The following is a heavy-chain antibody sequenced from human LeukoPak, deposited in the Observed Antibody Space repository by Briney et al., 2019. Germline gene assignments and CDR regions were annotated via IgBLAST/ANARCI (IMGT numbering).Heavy chain of an antibody. D-gene: IGHD2-21*01. CDR2: IIPKNGGT. CDR1: GYTFTDYS. J-gene: IGHJ4*02. Sequence: ASVKVSCKASGYTFTDYSMHWVRRAPGQGPEWLGWIIPKNGGTNYAQKFQGRVTMTRDTSVTTAYMELSRLTSDDTSIYYCAKVKDGGGSRFDYWGQGTPVTVSS. V-gene: IGHV1-2*02. CDR3: AKVKDGGGSRFDY.